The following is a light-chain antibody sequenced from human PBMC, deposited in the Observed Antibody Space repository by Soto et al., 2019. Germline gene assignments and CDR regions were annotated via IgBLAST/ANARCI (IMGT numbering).Light chain of an antibody. CDR1: SCDVGGYNY. CDR2: VVS. J-gene: IGLJ1*01. V-gene: IGLV2-14*01. CDR3: SSYRSGGTFV. Sequence: QSVLAQPTSVSGSPGQSIAISCTGTSCDVGGYNYVSWHQQHPGKAPKVLISVVSNRPSGVSNRFSGSKSGNTASLTISGLQAEDEADYYCSSYRSGGTFVFGSGTKVTVL.